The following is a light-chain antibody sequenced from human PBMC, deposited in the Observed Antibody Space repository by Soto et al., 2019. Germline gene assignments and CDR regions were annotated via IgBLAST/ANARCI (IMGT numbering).Light chain of an antibody. V-gene: IGKV3-20*01. J-gene: IGKJ4*01. CDR3: QQYGSSLT. CDR1: HSVTRY. Sequence: EIVLTHSPCTLSLSPVERATLSCRASHSVTRYLAWYQQKPGQAPRLLISDASGRATGIPDRFSGSGSGTDFTLTISRLEPEDFAVYYCQQYGSSLTFGGGTKVDI. CDR2: DAS.